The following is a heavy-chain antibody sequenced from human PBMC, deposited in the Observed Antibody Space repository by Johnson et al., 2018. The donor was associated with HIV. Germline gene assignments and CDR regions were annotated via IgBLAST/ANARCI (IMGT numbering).Heavy chain of an antibody. D-gene: IGHD3-3*01. J-gene: IGHJ3*02. CDR1: GFTVNNKY. CDR3: AKDNGARGYDFWNGFLPSALDI. V-gene: IGHV3-66*01. CDR2: IYSGGST. Sequence: VQLVESGGDLVQPGGSLRLSCAASGFTVNNKYMSWVRQPPGKGLEWVSVIYSGGSTYYADSVKGRFTISRDSSKNTLYMQMNSLRAEDTAVYYCAKDNGARGYDFWNGFLPSALDIWGQGTMVTVSS.